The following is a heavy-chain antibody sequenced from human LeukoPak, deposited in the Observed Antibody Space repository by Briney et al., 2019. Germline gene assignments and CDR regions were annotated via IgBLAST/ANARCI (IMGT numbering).Heavy chain of an antibody. CDR2: ISSSTYT. D-gene: IGHD5-24*01. CDR3: ARDIGGYNYDY. CDR1: GFTFSDYF. V-gene: IGHV3-11*06. J-gene: IGHJ4*02. Sequence: GRSLRLSRAASGFTFSDYFMSWIRQAPGKGLEWVSYISSSTYTNYADSVKGRFTISRDNPKNSLYLQMNSLRAEDTAVYYCARDIGGYNYDYWGQGTLVTVSS.